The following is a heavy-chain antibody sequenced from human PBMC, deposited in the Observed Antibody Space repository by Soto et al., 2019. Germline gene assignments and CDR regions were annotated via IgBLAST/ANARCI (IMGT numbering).Heavy chain of an antibody. Sequence: EVQLVESGGGLVQPGRSLRLSCAASGFTFDDYAMHWVRQAPGKGLEWVSGISWNSGSIGYADSVKGRFTISRDNAKNSLYLQMNSLRAEDTALYYCAKDIGYYYDSSGYKVFSSDFDIWGQGTMVTVSS. V-gene: IGHV3-9*01. D-gene: IGHD3-22*01. J-gene: IGHJ3*02. CDR1: GFTFDDYA. CDR2: ISWNSGSI. CDR3: AKDIGYYYDSSGYKVFSSDFDI.